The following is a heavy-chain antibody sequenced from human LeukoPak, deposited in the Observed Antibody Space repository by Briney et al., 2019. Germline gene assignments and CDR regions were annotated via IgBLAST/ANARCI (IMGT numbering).Heavy chain of an antibody. V-gene: IGHV1-8*01. CDR2: MNPNSGNT. J-gene: IGHJ6*02. CDR3: ARVDRFLESEDV. Sequence: ASVKVSCKASGYTFTSYDINWVRRATGQGLEWMGWMNPNSGNTGYAQKFQGRVTMTRNTSISTAYMELSSLRSEDTAVYYCARVDRFLESEDVWGQGTTVTVSS. D-gene: IGHD3-3*01. CDR1: GYTFTSYD.